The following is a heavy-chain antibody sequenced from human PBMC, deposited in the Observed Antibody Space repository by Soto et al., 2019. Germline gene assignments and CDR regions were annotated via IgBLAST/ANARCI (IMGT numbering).Heavy chain of an antibody. CDR2: ISAYNGNT. Sequence: ASVKVSCKASGYTFTSYGISWVRQAPGQGLEWMGWISAYNGNTNYAQKLQGRVTMTTDTSTSTAYMELRSLGSDDTAVYYCARGEFEDIVVVPAAMRSSAFYYWGQGTLVTVSS. J-gene: IGHJ4*02. D-gene: IGHD2-2*01. V-gene: IGHV1-18*01. CDR1: GYTFTSYG. CDR3: ARGEFEDIVVVPAAMRSSAFYY.